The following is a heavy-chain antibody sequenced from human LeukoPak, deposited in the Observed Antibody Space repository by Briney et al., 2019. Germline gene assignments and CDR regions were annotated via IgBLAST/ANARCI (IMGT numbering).Heavy chain of an antibody. D-gene: IGHD3-3*01. V-gene: IGHV3-7*01. CDR1: GFSFSDYW. Sequence: GGSLRLSCSASGFSFSDYWMSWVRQAPGKGLEWVANIKQGGRERDYVDSVKGRFTISRDDAKKSLYLQMNSLRAEDTAVYYCARDPTIFGVVTPYDYWGQGTLVTVSS. CDR3: ARDPTIFGVVTPYDY. J-gene: IGHJ4*02. CDR2: IKQGGRER.